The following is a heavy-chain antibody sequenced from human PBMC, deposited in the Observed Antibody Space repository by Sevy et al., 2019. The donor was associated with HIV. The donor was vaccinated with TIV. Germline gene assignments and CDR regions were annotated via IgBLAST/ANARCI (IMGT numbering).Heavy chain of an antibody. J-gene: IGHJ6*03. D-gene: IGHD1-26*01. Sequence: GGSLRLSCAASGFTFSDYYMSWIRQAPGKGLEWVSYISSSSSYTNYGDSVKGRFTISRDNGKNLLYLQMNSLRAEDTAVYYCASLAGGATTRNYYYMDVWGKGTTVTVSS. CDR2: ISSSSSYT. CDR3: ASLAGGATTRNYYYMDV. CDR1: GFTFSDYY. V-gene: IGHV3-11*03.